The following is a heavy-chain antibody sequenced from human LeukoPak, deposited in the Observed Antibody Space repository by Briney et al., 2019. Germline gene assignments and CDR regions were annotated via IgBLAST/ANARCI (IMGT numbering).Heavy chain of an antibody. CDR2: VYYGGIT. V-gene: IGHV4-59*01. Sequence: SETLSLTCTVSGGSIDNYYWTWIRQPPGKGLEWIGYVYYGGITKYNPSLKSRVTISVDTSKNQFSLKLSSVTAADTAVYYCARVVVVVPAAGNDAFDIWGQGTMVTVSS. J-gene: IGHJ3*02. CDR3: ARVVVVVPAAGNDAFDI. CDR1: GGSIDNYY. D-gene: IGHD2-2*01.